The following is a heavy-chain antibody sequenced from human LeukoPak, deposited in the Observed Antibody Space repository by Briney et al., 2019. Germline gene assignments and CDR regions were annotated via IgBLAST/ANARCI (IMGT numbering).Heavy chain of an antibody. CDR1: GFTFDNAW. V-gene: IGHV3-15*01. J-gene: IGHJ4*02. Sequence: PGGSLRLSCAASGFTFDNAWMSWVRQAPGKGLEWVGRIKSRNDGGTTDYAAAVKGRFIISRDDSENILYLQMNGLKTEDTALYYCTRELGPLGSSWSFFGYWGQGTLVTVSS. CDR3: TRELGPLGSSWSFFGY. CDR2: IKSRNDGGTT. D-gene: IGHD6-13*01.